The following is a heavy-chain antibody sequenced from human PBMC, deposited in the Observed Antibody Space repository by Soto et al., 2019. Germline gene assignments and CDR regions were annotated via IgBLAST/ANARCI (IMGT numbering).Heavy chain of an antibody. V-gene: IGHV4-59*03. CDR3: ARGPGALITSLFAY. Sequence: PSETLSLTCSVSGDAISNYYWSWIRQTPGRGLEWIGCVHESGSTDYNPSLSGRVIISLHASKSRFSLSLRSATAADTATYYCARGPGALITSLFAYWGQGIPVPVSS. CDR2: VHESGST. J-gene: IGHJ4*02. CDR1: GDAISNYY. D-gene: IGHD1-20*01.